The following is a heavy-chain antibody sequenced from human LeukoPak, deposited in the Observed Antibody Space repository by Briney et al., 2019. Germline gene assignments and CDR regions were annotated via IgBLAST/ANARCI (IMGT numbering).Heavy chain of an antibody. J-gene: IGHJ4*02. D-gene: IGHD3-9*01. CDR3: ARDQYDTWSRRGNFDS. Sequence: GGSLRLSCAASGFTFSSYAMHWVRQAPGKGLEWVAVISYDGSNKYYADSVKGRFTISRDNSKNSLYLQMNSLRAEDTAVFYCARDQYDTWSRRGNFDSWGQGTLGIVSS. V-gene: IGHV3-30*04. CDR2: ISYDGSNK. CDR1: GFTFSSYA.